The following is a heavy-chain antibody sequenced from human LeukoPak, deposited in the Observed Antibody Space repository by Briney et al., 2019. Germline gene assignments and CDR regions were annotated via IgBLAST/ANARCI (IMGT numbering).Heavy chain of an antibody. Sequence: GGSLRLSCAASGFTFSSYSMNWVRQAPGKGLEWVSSISSSSSYIYYADSVKGRVTISRDNAKNSLYLQMNSLRAEDTAVYYCARDPRGWGYYDSSGSYYFDYWGQGTLVTVSS. V-gene: IGHV3-21*01. J-gene: IGHJ4*02. CDR2: ISSSSSYI. D-gene: IGHD3-22*01. CDR1: GFTFSSYS. CDR3: ARDPRGWGYYDSSGSYYFDY.